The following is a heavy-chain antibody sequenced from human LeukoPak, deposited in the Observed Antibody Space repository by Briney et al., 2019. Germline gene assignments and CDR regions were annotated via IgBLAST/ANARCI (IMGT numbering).Heavy chain of an antibody. Sequence: SSETLSLTCIVSGGSISSSSYYWGWIRQPPGKGLEWIGSIYYSGSAYYNPSLKSRVSISVDTSKNQFSLKLSSVTAADTAVYYCVRLSGSYYSDFDYWGQGTLVTVSS. CDR3: VRLSGSYYSDFDY. CDR1: GGSISSSSYY. J-gene: IGHJ4*02. CDR2: IYYSGSA. V-gene: IGHV4-39*01. D-gene: IGHD1-26*01.